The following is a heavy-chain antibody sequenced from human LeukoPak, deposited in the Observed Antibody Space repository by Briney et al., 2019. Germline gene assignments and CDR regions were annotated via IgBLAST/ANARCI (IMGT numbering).Heavy chain of an antibody. J-gene: IGHJ6*03. CDR3: ARLTPRRIAVAYMDV. CDR1: GGSISSYY. D-gene: IGHD6-19*01. CDR2: INHSGST. Sequence: KSSETLSLTCTVSGGSISSYYWSWIRQPPGKGLEWIGEINHSGSTNYNPSLKSRVTISVDTSKNQFSLKLSSVTAADTAVYYCARLTPRRIAVAYMDVWGKGTTVTISS. V-gene: IGHV4-34*01.